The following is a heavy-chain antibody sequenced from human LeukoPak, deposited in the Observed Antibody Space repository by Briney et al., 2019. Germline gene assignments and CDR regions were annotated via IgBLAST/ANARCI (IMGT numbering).Heavy chain of an antibody. CDR3: AREHDYGDYAGAFDY. CDR1: GFSFSSYG. V-gene: IGHV3-23*01. D-gene: IGHD4-17*01. J-gene: IGHJ4*02. CDR2: ISGSGGST. Sequence: GGSLRLSCAASGFSFSSYGMNWVRQAPGKGLEWVSAISGSGGSTYYADSVKGRFTISRDNSKNTLYLQMNSLRAEDTAVYNCAREHDYGDYAGAFDYWGQGTLVTVSS.